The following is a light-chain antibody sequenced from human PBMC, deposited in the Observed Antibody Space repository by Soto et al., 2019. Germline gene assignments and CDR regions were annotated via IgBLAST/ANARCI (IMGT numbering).Light chain of an antibody. CDR3: QQYSTYPWT. CDR2: KAS. J-gene: IGKJ1*01. V-gene: IGKV1-5*03. Sequence: DIQMTQSPSTLSASVGDRVTITCRASQTISTLLAWYQQRPGKAPNLLIYKASSLESGVPSRFSDSGAGTEFTLTIHSLKPDDFAYYFCQQYSTYPWTFGQGTKVEVK. CDR1: QTISTL.